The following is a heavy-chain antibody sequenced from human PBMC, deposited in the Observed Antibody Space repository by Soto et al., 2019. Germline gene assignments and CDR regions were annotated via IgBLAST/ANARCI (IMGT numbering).Heavy chain of an antibody. Sequence: QVQLQQWGAGLLKPSETLSLTCAVYGGSFSGYYWSWIRQPPGKWLEWIGEINHSGSTNYNPYLTSRDTISADSSKNQFTLKLRSVTAADTAVYYWEGPIQLWPRGAFDYWGQGTLVTVSS. V-gene: IGHV4-34*01. J-gene: IGHJ4*02. CDR2: INHSGST. CDR1: GGSFSGYY. CDR3: EGPIQLWPRGAFDY. D-gene: IGHD5-18*01.